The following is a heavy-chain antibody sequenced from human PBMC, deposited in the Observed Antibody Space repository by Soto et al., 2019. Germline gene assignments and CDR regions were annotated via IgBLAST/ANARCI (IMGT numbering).Heavy chain of an antibody. CDR1: GFTFDDYA. V-gene: IGHV3-9*01. D-gene: IGHD6-13*01. CDR3: VKDESINWYSGHFRH. Sequence: GGSLRLSCAASGFTFDDYAMHWVRQVPGKGLEWVPGINWNSGSIGYGDSVKGRFAISRDNAKNSLHLQMNSLSAEDTAFYYCVKDESINWYSGHFRHWGQGTMVTVYS. CDR2: INWNSGSI. J-gene: IGHJ1*01.